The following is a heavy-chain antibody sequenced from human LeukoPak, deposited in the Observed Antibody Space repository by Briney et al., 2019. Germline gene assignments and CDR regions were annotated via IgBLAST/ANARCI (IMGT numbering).Heavy chain of an antibody. V-gene: IGHV4-30-4*08. CDR1: GFTFSSYS. Sequence: LRLSCAASGFTFSSYSMNWVRQPPGKGLEWIGYIYYSGSTYYNPSLKSRVTISVDTSKNQFSLKLSSVTAADTAVYYCARGTLTGDLDYWGQGTLVTVSS. CDR3: ARGTLTGDLDY. CDR2: IYYSGST. J-gene: IGHJ4*02. D-gene: IGHD7-27*01.